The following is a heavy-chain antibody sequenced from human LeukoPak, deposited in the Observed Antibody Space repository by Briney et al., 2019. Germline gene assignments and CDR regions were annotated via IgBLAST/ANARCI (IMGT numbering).Heavy chain of an antibody. CDR2: ISGSGGST. Sequence: GGSLRLSCAASGFTFSSYGMHWVRQAPGKGLEWVSAISGSGGSTYYADSVKGRFTISRDNSKNTLHLQMNSLRAEDTAVYYCAKARVGYCSSTSCPLGYWGQGTLVTVSS. CDR3: AKARVGYCSSTSCPLGY. D-gene: IGHD2-2*01. J-gene: IGHJ4*02. CDR1: GFTFSSYG. V-gene: IGHV3-23*01.